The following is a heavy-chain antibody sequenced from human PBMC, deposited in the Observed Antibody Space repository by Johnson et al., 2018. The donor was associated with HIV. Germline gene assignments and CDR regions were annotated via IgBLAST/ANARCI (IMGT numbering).Heavy chain of an antibody. CDR1: GFTFSSYA. V-gene: IGHV3-64*01. D-gene: IGHD1-26*01. J-gene: IGHJ3*02. Sequence: VQLVESGGGLVQPGGSLRLSCAASGFTFSSYAMHWVRQAPGKGLEYVSAISSNGGSPYYANSVKGRFIISRDNSKNTLYLQMGSLRAEDMAVYYCAKDEALGWELDPDAFDIWGRGTMVTVSS. CDR2: ISSNGGSP. CDR3: AKDEALGWELDPDAFDI.